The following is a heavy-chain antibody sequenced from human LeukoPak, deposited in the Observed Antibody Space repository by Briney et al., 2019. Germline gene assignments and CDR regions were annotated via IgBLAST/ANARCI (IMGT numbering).Heavy chain of an antibody. V-gene: IGHV1-18*01. J-gene: IGHJ4*02. CDR3: ARDITVVSLASIGFDY. CDR2: ISSYNGKT. CDR1: GYTFTSYG. Sequence: ASVKVSCKASGYTFTSYGLSWVRQAPGQGLEWMGWISSYNGKTNHAQKFQGRLTMTTDTSTSTAYMELRSLTSDDTAVYYCARDITVVSLASIGFDYWSQGTVVTVSS. D-gene: IGHD3-16*01.